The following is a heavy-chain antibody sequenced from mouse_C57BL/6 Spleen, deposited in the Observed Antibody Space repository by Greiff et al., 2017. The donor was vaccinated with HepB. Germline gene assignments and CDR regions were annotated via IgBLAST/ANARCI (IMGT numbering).Heavy chain of an antibody. CDR2: IDPSDSET. CDR3: ARRDDYDDGAWFAY. Sequence: QVQLQQPGAELVRPGSSVKLSCKASGYTFTSYWMHWVKQRPIQGLEWIGNIDPSDSETHYNQKFKDKATLTVDKSSSTAYMQLSSLTSEDSAVYYGARRDDYDDGAWFAYWGQGTLVTVSA. V-gene: IGHV1-52*01. D-gene: IGHD2-4*01. CDR1: GYTFTSYW. J-gene: IGHJ3*01.